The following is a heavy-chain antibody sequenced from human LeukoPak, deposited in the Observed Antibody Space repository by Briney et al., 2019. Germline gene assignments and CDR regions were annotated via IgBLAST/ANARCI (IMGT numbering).Heavy chain of an antibody. CDR3: SRQGYCSGGSCQRALDH. CDR2: IYTSGST. V-gene: IGHV4-4*09. D-gene: IGHD2-15*01. CDR1: GGSISSYY. Sequence: SETLSLTCTVSGGSISSYYWSWIRQPPGKGLEWIGYIYTSGSTNYNPSLKSRVTMSVDTSKNQFSLKLSSVTAADTAVYYCSRQGYCSGGSCQRALDHWGQGTLVTVSS. J-gene: IGHJ4*02.